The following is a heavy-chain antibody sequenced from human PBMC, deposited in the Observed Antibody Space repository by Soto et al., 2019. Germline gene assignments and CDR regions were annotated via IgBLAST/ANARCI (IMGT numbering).Heavy chain of an antibody. J-gene: IGHJ5*02. CDR3: ARRPLLYSGYEIYWCDP. CDR2: IIPIFGTA. D-gene: IGHD5-12*01. V-gene: IGHV1-69*06. CDR1: GGTFSSYA. Sequence: QVQLVQSGAEVKKPGSSVKVSCKASGGTFSSYAISWVRQAPGQGIEWMGGIIPIFGTANYAQKFQGRVTITADKSTSTADMELSSLRSEDTAVYYCARRPLLYSGYEIYWCDPWGQGTLVTVSS.